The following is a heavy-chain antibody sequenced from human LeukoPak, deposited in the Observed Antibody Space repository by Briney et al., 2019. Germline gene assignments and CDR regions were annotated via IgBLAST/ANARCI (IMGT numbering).Heavy chain of an antibody. CDR2: IYYSGST. J-gene: IGHJ6*03. Sequence: SETLSLNCTVAGGSISSHYWSWIRQPPGKGLEWIGYIYYSGSTNYNPSPKSRVTISVDTSKNQFSLKLSSVTAADTAVYYCARDSEASYYYYYMDVWGKGTTVTVSS. CDR3: ARDSEASYYYYYMDV. CDR1: GGSISSHY. V-gene: IGHV4-59*11.